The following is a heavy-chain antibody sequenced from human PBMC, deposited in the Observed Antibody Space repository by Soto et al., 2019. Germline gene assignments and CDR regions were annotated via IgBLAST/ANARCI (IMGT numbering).Heavy chain of an antibody. J-gene: IGHJ6*02. V-gene: IGHV4-4*02. CDR2: IYHSGST. D-gene: IGHD3-16*01. CDR3: ARVRALNPYYYYYGMDV. Sequence: SETLSLTCAVSGGSSSSSNWWSWVRQPPGKGLEWIGEIYHSGSTNYNPSLKSRVTISVDKSKNQFSLKLSSVTAADTAVYYCARVRALNPYYYYYGMDVWGQGTTVTVSS. CDR1: GGSSSSSNW.